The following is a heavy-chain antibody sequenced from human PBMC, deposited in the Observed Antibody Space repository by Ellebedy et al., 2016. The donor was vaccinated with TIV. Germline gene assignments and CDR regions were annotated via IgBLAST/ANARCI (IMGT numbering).Heavy chain of an antibody. CDR3: ATDGSYGDFRSPAHAFVI. CDR2: IRQDGSDM. D-gene: IGHD4-17*01. J-gene: IGHJ3*02. CDR1: RFSFSSYW. Sequence: GESLKISCAASRFSFSSYWMTWVRQAPGKGLEWVANIRQDGSDMYYVDSVKGRFTISRDNAKNSLYLLMNSLRADDTSVYYCATDGSYGDFRSPAHAFVIWGQGTVVTVSS. V-gene: IGHV3-7*01.